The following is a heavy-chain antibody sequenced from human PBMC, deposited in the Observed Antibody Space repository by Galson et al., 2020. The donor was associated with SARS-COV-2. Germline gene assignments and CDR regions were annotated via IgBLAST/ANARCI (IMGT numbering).Heavy chain of an antibody. V-gene: IGHV3-53*01. J-gene: IGHJ6*02. CDR3: ARDLVYCRSTSCYEYYYGMDV. D-gene: IGHD2-2*01. CDR2: IYSAGST. CDR1: GFTVSSNY. Sequence: GGSLRLTCAAPGFTVSSNYMSSVGKAPGKGLEWISLIYSAGSTYYADYVKGRFTLSRDNSKNPLYLQMNSLRAEDTAVYYCARDLVYCRSTSCYEYYYGMDVWGQVTTFTVSS.